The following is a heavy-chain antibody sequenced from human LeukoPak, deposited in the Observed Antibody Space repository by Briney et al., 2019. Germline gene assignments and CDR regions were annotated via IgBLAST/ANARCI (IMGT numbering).Heavy chain of an antibody. CDR1: GGSISSYY. D-gene: IGHD3-22*01. Sequence: SETLSLTCTVSGGSISSYYWSWIRQPPGKGLEWIGYIYYRGSTNYNPSLKSRVTISVDTSKNQFSLKLSSVTAADTAVYYCARDRSSPYYYDSSASQAFDIWGQGTMVTVSS. CDR3: ARDRSSPYYYDSSASQAFDI. J-gene: IGHJ3*02. CDR2: IYYRGST. V-gene: IGHV4-59*01.